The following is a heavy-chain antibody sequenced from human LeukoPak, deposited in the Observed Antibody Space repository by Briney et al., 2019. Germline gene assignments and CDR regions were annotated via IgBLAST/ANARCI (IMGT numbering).Heavy chain of an antibody. CDR2: ISAYNGNT. CDR3: ARVVVPAAIQHGWFDP. CDR1: GYTFTSYG. Sequence: GASVKVSCKASGYTFTSYGISWVRQSPGQGLEWMGWISAYNGNTNYAQKLQGRVTMTTDTSTSTAYMELRSLRSDDTAVYYCARVVVPAAIQHGWFDPWGQGTLVTVSS. V-gene: IGHV1-18*01. J-gene: IGHJ5*02. D-gene: IGHD2-2*02.